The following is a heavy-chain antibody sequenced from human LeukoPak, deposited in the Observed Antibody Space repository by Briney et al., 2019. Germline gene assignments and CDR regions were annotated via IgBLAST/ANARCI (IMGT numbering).Heavy chain of an antibody. Sequence: GGSLRLSCAASGFTFSSYWMSWVRQAPGKGLEWVANIKQDGSEKYYVDSVKGRFTISRDNAKTSLYLQMNSLRAEDTAVYYCARDLSGVAGYTYGRGIDYWGQGTLVTVSS. V-gene: IGHV3-7*01. CDR3: ARDLSGVAGYTYGRGIDY. D-gene: IGHD5-18*01. CDR1: GFTFSSYW. CDR2: IKQDGSEK. J-gene: IGHJ4*02.